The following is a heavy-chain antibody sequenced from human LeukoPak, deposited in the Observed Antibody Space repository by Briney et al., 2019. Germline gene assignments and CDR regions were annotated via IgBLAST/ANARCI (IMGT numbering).Heavy chain of an antibody. CDR3: ASYNDYGGYTDDAFDI. J-gene: IGHJ3*02. Sequence: PSETLSLTCTVSGGSISSSYWSWIRQPPGKGLEWIGYISYIGSTNYNPSLKSRVTVSVDTSRNQFSLKLSSVTAADTAVYYCASYNDYGGYTDDAFDIWGQGTMVTVSS. V-gene: IGHV4-59*01. CDR2: ISYIGST. D-gene: IGHD4-23*01. CDR1: GGSISSSY.